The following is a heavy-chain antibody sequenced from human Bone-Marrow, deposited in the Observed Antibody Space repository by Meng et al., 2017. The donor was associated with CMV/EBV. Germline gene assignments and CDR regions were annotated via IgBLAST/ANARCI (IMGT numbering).Heavy chain of an antibody. Sequence: TASGFTFSDYYMRWIRQAQGKGLEWVSHISSSGSTIYYADSVKGRFTVSRDNAKNSLYLQMNSLRAEDTAVYFCASPNDAYSSSFDYWGQGTLVTVSS. V-gene: IGHV3-11*01. CDR2: ISSSGSTI. D-gene: IGHD6-6*01. J-gene: IGHJ4*02. CDR1: GFTFSDYY. CDR3: ASPNDAYSSSFDY.